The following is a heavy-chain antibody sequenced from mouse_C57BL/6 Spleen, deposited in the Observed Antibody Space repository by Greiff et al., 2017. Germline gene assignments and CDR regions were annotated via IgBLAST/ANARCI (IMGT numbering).Heavy chain of an antibody. CDR1: GFTFSDFY. V-gene: IGHV7-1*01. D-gene: IGHD1-1*01. J-gene: IGHJ4*01. Sequence: EVNLVESGGGLVQSGRSLRLSCATSGFTFSDFYMEWVRQAPGKGLEWIAASRNKANDYTTEYSASVKGRFIVSRDTSQSILYLQMNALRAEDTAIYYCARDAWDYYGRRAMDYWGQGTSVTVSS. CDR3: ARDAWDYYGRRAMDY. CDR2: SRNKANDYTT.